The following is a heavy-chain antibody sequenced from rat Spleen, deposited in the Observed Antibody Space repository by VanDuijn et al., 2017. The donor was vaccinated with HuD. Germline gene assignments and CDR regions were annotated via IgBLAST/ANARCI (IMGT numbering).Heavy chain of an antibody. D-gene: IGHD1-11*01. CDR2: IRYDGSST. CDR3: ARLGTEAIGNWFSY. CDR1: GFTFSNYG. J-gene: IGHJ3*01. Sequence: EVQLAETGGALVQPGRSLKVSCAASGFTFSNYGMAWVRQAPTKGLEWVATIRYDGSSTYYRDSVKGRFTISRDNAKSTLYLQMDSLRSEDTATYYCARLGTEAIGNWFSYWGQGTLVTVSS. V-gene: IGHV5-29*01.